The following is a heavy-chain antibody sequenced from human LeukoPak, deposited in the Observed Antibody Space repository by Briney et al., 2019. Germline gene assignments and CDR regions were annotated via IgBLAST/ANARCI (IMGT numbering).Heavy chain of an antibody. J-gene: IGHJ6*02. D-gene: IGHD2-15*01. CDR2: ISYDGSNK. V-gene: IGHV3-30*18. Sequence: PGRSLRLSCAASGFTFSSYGMHWVRQAPGKGLEWVAVISYDGSNKYYADSVKGRFTISRDNSKNTLYLQMNSLRAEDTAVYYCAKDTRSSDYYYYYGMDVWGQGTTVTVSS. CDR3: AKDTRSSDYYYYYGMDV. CDR1: GFTFSSYG.